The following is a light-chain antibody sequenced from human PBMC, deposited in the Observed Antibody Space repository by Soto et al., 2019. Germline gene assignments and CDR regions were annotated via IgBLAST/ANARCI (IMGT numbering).Light chain of an antibody. CDR2: EDN. V-gene: IGLV2-23*01. CDR1: INDVGNYDL. Sequence: QSALTQPASVSGSPGQSITISCAGTINDVGNYDLVSWYQEHPGKAPKLMIYEDNRRPSGVSDRFSGSKSGNTASLTISGLRAEDEADYYCCSYAGINTVIFSGGTKVTVL. CDR3: CSYAGINTVI. J-gene: IGLJ2*01.